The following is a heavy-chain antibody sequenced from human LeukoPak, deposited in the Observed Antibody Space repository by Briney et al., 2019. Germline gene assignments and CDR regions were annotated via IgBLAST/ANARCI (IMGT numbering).Heavy chain of an antibody. D-gene: IGHD6-19*01. J-gene: IGHJ3*02. CDR2: VYYSGST. CDR3: ARDPRFSHSRGCSPLDI. CDR1: GGSISSYY. V-gene: IGHV4-59*01. Sequence: SETLSLTCNVAGGSISSYYWSWNRQPPGKELEWIGYVYYSGSTNYNPSLKSRVTISIDTSKTQFSLKLSSVTAADTAIYYCARDPRFSHSRGCSPLDISGQGTLVTVSS.